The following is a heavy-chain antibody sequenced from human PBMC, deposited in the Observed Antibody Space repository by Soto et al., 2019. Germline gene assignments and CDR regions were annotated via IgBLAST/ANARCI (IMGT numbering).Heavy chain of an antibody. J-gene: IGHJ6*02. CDR2: IYWDYDK. D-gene: IGHD2-21*02. Sequence: QITLKESGPTLVKPTQTLTLTCTFSGFSLNTGGLGVGWIRQPPGKALEWLALIYWDYDKRYNPSLESRLTIPRDTSKNQVVLTMTNMDPVDAGIYYCVHSRCGGDCLQSYSSHFYYGLDVWGPGTTVTVSS. V-gene: IGHV2-5*02. CDR1: GFSLNTGGLG. CDR3: VHSRCGGDCLQSYSSHFYYGLDV.